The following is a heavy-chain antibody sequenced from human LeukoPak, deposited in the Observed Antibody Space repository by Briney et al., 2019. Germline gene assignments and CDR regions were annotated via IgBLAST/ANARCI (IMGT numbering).Heavy chain of an antibody. D-gene: IGHD1-26*01. V-gene: IGHV1-8*01. CDR1: GYTFTSYD. CDR2: MNPNSGNT. J-gene: IGHJ3*02. CDR3: ERDSGSYMSGAFDI. Sequence: ASVKVSCKASGYTFTSYDINWVRQATGQGPEWMGWMNPNSGNTGYAQKFQGRVTMTRNTSISTAYMELSSLRSEDTAVYYCERDSGSYMSGAFDIWGQGTMVTVSS.